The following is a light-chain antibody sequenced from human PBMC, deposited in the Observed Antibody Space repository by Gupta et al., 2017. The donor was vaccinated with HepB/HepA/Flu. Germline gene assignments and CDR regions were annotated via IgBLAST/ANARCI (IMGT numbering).Light chain of an antibody. J-gene: IGLJ2*01. CDR3: QSYDFSLGSSL. CDR1: SSNLGANYD. V-gene: IGLV1-40*01. Sequence: QSVLTQPPSVSGAPGQTVTISCTGNSSNLGANYDVHWYQQLPGTAPKLLIYGNTDRPSGVPDRFSASKSGTSASLAIPGLQSEDEAHYYCQSYDFSLGSSLFGGGTKLTVL. CDR2: GNT.